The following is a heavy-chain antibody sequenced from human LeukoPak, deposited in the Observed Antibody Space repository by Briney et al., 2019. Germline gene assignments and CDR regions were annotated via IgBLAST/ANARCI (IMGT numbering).Heavy chain of an antibody. D-gene: IGHD5-24*01. J-gene: IGHJ4*02. CDR3: ARVEDGYYFDY. CDR2: ISSDSSYI. CDR1: GFNFNTYT. V-gene: IGHV3-21*01. Sequence: GGPLRLSCAASGFNFNTYTMNWVRQAPGKGLEWVSSISSDSSYIYYADAVHGRFTVSRDNAKYSLYLQMNSLRAEDAAVYYCARVEDGYYFDYWGQGTLVTVSS.